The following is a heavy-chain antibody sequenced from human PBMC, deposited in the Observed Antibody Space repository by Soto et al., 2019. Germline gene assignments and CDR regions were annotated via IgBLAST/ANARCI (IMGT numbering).Heavy chain of an antibody. J-gene: IGHJ4*02. Sequence: ASVKLSCKASGYTFTRYYIHWVRQAPRQGLEWMGMINPSGGTTSYAQNFQGRVTMTRDKSISTAYLQWSSLKASDTAMYYCARGSRYCSGGSCDSSVPQYWGQGTLVTVSS. D-gene: IGHD2-15*01. CDR3: ARGSRYCSGGSCDSSVPQY. CDR1: GYTFTRYY. V-gene: IGHV1-46*01. CDR2: INPSGGTT.